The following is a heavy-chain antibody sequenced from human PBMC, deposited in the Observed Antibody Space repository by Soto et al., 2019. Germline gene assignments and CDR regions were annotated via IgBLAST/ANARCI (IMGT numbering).Heavy chain of an antibody. CDR3: AKVTGSTSSTANFGY. CDR1: GFTFSMFA. V-gene: IGHV3-23*01. J-gene: IGHJ4*02. D-gene: IGHD3-10*01. Sequence: GGSLRLSCAASGFTFSMFAMNWVRQAPGKGLEWVASISYSGGSTNYADSVRGRFTISRDNSKNTLSLQMTSLRAEDTAVYYCAKVTGSTSSTANFGYWGRGTLVTVSS. CDR2: ISYSGGST.